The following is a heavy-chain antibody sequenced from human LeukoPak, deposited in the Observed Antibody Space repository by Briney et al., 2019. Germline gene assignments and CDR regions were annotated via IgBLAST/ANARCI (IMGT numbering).Heavy chain of an antibody. J-gene: IGHJ4*02. Sequence: GGSLRLSRAASGFSFRSHAMSWVRQAPGKGLEWVSSITSSVESTYYADSGKDRFTISRDNSKNTLYLQMNSLRADDTAVYYCAKDRPNYYGSDGNYYKRDGDYWGQGTLVTVSS. CDR3: AKDRPNYYGSDGNYYKRDGDY. D-gene: IGHD3-10*01. CDR1: GFSFRSHA. CDR2: ITSSVEST. V-gene: IGHV3-23*01.